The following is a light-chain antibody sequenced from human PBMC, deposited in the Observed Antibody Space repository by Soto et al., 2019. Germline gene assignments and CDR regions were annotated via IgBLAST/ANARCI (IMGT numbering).Light chain of an antibody. CDR3: QQSYSTTWT. V-gene: IGKV1-39*01. CDR1: QGISTY. J-gene: IGKJ1*01. Sequence: DIHMTQSPSSLSASVGARVTITCRASQGISTYLNWYQQKKGKAPKLLIYAASSLQSGVPSRLSGSGYETDLTITISSMKHEDFETYSCQQSYSTTWTFGHGTKVDIK. CDR2: AAS.